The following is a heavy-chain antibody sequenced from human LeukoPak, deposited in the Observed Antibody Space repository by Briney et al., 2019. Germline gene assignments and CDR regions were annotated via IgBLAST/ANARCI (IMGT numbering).Heavy chain of an antibody. CDR1: GDSISSGDYY. CDR2: IYYSGST. Sequence: SQTLSLTCTVSGDSISSGDYYWRWIRQPPGKGLEWIGYIYYSGSTYYNPSLKSRVTISVDTSKNQFSLKLSSVTAADTAVYYCARDLTCGGDCPPDIWGQGTMVTVSS. V-gene: IGHV4-30-4*08. J-gene: IGHJ3*02. D-gene: IGHD2-21*01. CDR3: ARDLTCGGDCPPDI.